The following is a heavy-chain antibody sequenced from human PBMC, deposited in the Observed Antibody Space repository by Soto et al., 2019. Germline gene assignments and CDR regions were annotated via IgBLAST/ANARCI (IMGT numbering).Heavy chain of an antibody. CDR1: GDSVSIGTYY. V-gene: IGHV4-61*01. CDR2: IYYRGST. Sequence: SETLSLTCIVSGDSVSIGTYYWSWIRQPPGKGLEWIGYIYYRGSTNYNPSLKSRVTISIDTSKNQFSLKLSSVTAADTAVYYCARAESGYSSGWYAYYYYGMDVWGQGTTVTVSS. D-gene: IGHD6-19*01. CDR3: ARAESGYSSGWYAYYYYGMDV. J-gene: IGHJ6*02.